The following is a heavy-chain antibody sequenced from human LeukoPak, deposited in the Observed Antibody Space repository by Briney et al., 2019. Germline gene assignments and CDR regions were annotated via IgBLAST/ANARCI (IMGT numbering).Heavy chain of an antibody. D-gene: IGHD3-22*01. V-gene: IGHV1-46*01. J-gene: IGHJ1*01. CDR3: ASSGDYYDPFQH. CDR1: GHTFTGYY. CDR2: INLSGGST. Sequence: GASVKVSCKASGHTFTGYYMHWVRQAPGQGLEWMGIINLSGGSTSYAQKFQGRVTMTRDMSTSTVYMELSSLRSEDTAVYYYASSGDYYDPFQHWGQGTLVTVSS.